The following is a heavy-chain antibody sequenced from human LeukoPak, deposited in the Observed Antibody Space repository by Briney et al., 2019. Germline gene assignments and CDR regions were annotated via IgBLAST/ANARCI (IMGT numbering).Heavy chain of an antibody. CDR2: INPNSGGT. CDR1: GYTFTSYG. J-gene: IGHJ4*02. Sequence: GASVKVSCKASGYTFTSYGISWVRQAPGQGLEWMGWINPNSGGTNYAQKFQGRVTMTRDTSISTAYMELSRLRSDDTAVYYCARDLAAAGRGTPDYWGQGTLVTVSS. CDR3: ARDLAAAGRGTPDY. D-gene: IGHD6-13*01. V-gene: IGHV1-2*02.